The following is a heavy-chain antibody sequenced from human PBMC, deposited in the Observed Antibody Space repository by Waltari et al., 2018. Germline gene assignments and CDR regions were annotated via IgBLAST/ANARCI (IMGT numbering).Heavy chain of an antibody. V-gene: IGHV1-69*13. J-gene: IGHJ3*02. D-gene: IGHD5-12*01. CDR3: ARELVGDGYNYGAFDI. Sequence: QVQLVQSGAEVKKPGSSVKVSCKASGGTFSSYAISWVRQAPGQGLEWMGGIIPIFGTANYAQKFQGRVTITADESTSTAYMELSSQRSEDTAVYYCARELVGDGYNYGAFDIWGQGTMVTVSS. CDR2: IIPIFGTA. CDR1: GGTFSSYA.